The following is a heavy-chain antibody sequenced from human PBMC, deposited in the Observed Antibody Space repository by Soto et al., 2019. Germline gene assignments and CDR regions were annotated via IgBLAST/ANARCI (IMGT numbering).Heavy chain of an antibody. CDR1: GFTFSSYG. CDR3: AKTYCSGGSCYYYYYYYMDV. Sequence: QVQLVESGGGVVQPGRSLRLSCAASGFTFSSYGMHWVRQAPGKGLEWVAVISYDGSNKYYADSVKGRFTISRDNSKNTLYLQTNSLRAEDTAVYYCAKTYCSGGSCYYYYYYYMDVWGKGTTVTVSS. CDR2: ISYDGSNK. J-gene: IGHJ6*03. V-gene: IGHV3-30*18. D-gene: IGHD2-15*01.